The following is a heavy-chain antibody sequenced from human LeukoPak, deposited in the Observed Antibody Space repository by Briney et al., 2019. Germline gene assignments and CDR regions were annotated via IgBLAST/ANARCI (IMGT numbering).Heavy chain of an antibody. J-gene: IGHJ4*02. CDR1: GKTLTDLS. CDR3: TTARRFSGSYPFDY. D-gene: IGHD1-26*01. Sequence: GASVKVSCKVSGKTLTDLSIHWVRQGPGKGLEWIGGFDPEDGGANYAQRFQGRLFMTEDTSIDTAYMELSSLRSEDSAVYYCTTARRFSGSYPFDYWGQGTQVSVSS. V-gene: IGHV1-24*01. CDR2: FDPEDGGA.